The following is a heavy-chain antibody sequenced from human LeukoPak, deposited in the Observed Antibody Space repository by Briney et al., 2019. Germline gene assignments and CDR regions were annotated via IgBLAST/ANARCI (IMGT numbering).Heavy chain of an antibody. J-gene: IGHJ6*03. CDR2: MSSSGSMT. Sequence: AGGSLRLSCAASGSSFSNYEMNWVRQTPGKGLEWVSYMSSSGSMTWYADSVKGRFTISRDNAKNSLYPQMNSLRAEDTAVYYCARECSGGSCYVYYYYMDVWGKGTTVTVSS. D-gene: IGHD2-15*01. CDR1: GSSFSNYE. CDR3: ARECSGGSCYVYYYYMDV. V-gene: IGHV3-48*03.